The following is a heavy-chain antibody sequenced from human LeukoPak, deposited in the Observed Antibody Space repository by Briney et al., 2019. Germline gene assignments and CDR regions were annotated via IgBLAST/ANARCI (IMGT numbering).Heavy chain of an antibody. D-gene: IGHD6-13*01. J-gene: IGHJ3*02. V-gene: IGHV3-30*02. Sequence: GGSLRLSCAASGFTFGSYGMHWVRQAPGKGLEWVAFIRYDGSNKYYADSVKGRFTISRDNSKNTLYLHVNSLRAEDTAVYYCAKAKYSSSWHDAFDIWGQGTMVTVSS. CDR2: IRYDGSNK. CDR3: AKAKYSSSWHDAFDI. CDR1: GFTFGSYG.